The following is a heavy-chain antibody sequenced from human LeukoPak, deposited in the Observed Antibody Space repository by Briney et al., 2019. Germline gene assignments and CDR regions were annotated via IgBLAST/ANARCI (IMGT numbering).Heavy chain of an antibody. Sequence: GGSLRLFCAASAFTFRSYAMSWVRQAPGKGLEWVSVIYSGGSTYYADSVKGRFTISRDNSKNTLYLQMNSLRAEDTAVYFCAKDQDSGSYYGAGAAIDYWGQGTLVTVSS. CDR3: AKDQDSGSYYGAGAAIDY. CDR2: IYSGGST. CDR1: AFTFRSYA. V-gene: IGHV3-66*01. D-gene: IGHD1-26*01. J-gene: IGHJ4*02.